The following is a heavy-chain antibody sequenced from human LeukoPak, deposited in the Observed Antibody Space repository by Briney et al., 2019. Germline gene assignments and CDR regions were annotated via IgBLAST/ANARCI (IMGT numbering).Heavy chain of an antibody. CDR1: GFTFSSYA. CDR2: ISGSGGST. D-gene: IGHD2-8*01. CDR3: AKDRVVLMVYATAFDY. V-gene: IGHV3-23*01. Sequence: GCSLRLSCAASGFTFSSYAMSRVRQAPGTGLEWVSAISGSGGSTYYADSVKGRFTISRDNSKNTLYLQMNSLRAEDTAVYYCAKDRVVLMVYATAFDYWGQGTLVTVSS. J-gene: IGHJ4*02.